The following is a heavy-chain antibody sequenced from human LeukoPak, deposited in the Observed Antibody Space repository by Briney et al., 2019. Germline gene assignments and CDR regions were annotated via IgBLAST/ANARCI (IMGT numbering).Heavy chain of an antibody. D-gene: IGHD2-2*01. CDR1: GFSFTSYW. CDR2: IKEDVRQK. CDR3: VKEGYQLLRYFDY. V-gene: IGHV3-7*03. Sequence: GGSLRLACAVSGFSFTSYWMSWVRQAPGGGREWVANIKEDVRQKYYVESVKGRFTLSRDKANNSLYLQMNSLRAEDTAIYYCVKEGYQLLRYFDYWGQGTLVTVSS. J-gene: IGHJ4*02.